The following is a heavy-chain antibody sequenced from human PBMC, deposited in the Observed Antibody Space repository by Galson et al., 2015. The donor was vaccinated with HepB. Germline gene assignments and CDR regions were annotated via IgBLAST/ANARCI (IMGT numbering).Heavy chain of an antibody. V-gene: IGHV1-18*01. D-gene: IGHD2-15*01. J-gene: IGHJ5*02. Sequence: SVKVSCKAFGYTFSTYSITWVRQAPGQGLEWMGWISPYNGNTNYTQKLQGRVTMTTDTSTSTAFMELRSLRSDDTAVYYCARGALVVVVGATQNNWFGPWGQGTPVTVSS. CDR2: ISPYNGNT. CDR1: GYTFSTYS. CDR3: ARGALVVVVGATQNNWFGP.